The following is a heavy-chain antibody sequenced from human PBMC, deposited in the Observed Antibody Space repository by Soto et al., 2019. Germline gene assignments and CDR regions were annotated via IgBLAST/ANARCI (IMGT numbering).Heavy chain of an antibody. Sequence: GSLRLSCAASGFTFSSYAMSWVRQAPGKGLEWVSAISGSGGSTYYADSVKGRFTISRDNSKNTLYLQMNSLRAEDTAVYYCAKHYYDSSGYYPLFDYRGQGTLVTVSS. CDR2: ISGSGGST. CDR1: GFTFSSYA. D-gene: IGHD3-22*01. CDR3: AKHYYDSSGYYPLFDY. V-gene: IGHV3-23*01. J-gene: IGHJ4*02.